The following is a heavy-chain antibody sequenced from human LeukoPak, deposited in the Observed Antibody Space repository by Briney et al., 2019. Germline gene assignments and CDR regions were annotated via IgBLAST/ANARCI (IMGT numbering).Heavy chain of an antibody. CDR2: INHSGSI. D-gene: IGHD3-22*01. CDR3: ARGTYYYDSSGYYFGPRSTDYFDY. CDR1: GGSFSGYY. J-gene: IGHJ4*02. V-gene: IGHV4-34*01. Sequence: PSETLSLTCAVYGGSFSGYYWSWIRQPPGKGLEWIGEINHSGSINYNPSLKSRVTISVDTSKNQFSLKLSSVTAADTAVYYCARGTYYYDSSGYYFGPRSTDYFDYWGQGTLVTVSS.